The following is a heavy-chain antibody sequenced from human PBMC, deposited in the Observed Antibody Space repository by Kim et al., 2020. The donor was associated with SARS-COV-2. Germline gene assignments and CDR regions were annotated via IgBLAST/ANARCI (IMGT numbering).Heavy chain of an antibody. CDR2: ISGSGGST. CDR1: GFTFSSYA. Sequence: GGSLRLSCAASGFTFSSYAMSWVRQAPGKGLEWVSAISGSGGSTYYADSVKGRFTISRDNSKNTLYLQMNSPRAEDTAVYYCAKGHDYGDYDLEYFDYWGQGTLVTVSS. V-gene: IGHV3-23*01. CDR3: AKGHDYGDYDLEYFDY. D-gene: IGHD4-17*01. J-gene: IGHJ4*02.